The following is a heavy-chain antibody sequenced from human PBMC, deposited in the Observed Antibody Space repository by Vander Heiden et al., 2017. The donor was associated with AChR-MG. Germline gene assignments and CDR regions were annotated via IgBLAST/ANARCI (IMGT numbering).Heavy chain of an antibody. D-gene: IGHD1-26*01. CDR3: ARDLIPDGQWDFDL. Sequence: EVQLLEFGGGLGQPGGSLRLPCCGSGILLGSYTMNWVRQAPGEGLHWVSRTYAGAGNDYADVGKGRFTISRDYFKKTLYLQMNRMSEDETAVYFCARDLIPDGQWDFDLWGQGTLVSVSS. V-gene: IGHV3-23*03. J-gene: IGHJ5*02. CDR2: TYAGAGN. CDR1: GILLGSYT.